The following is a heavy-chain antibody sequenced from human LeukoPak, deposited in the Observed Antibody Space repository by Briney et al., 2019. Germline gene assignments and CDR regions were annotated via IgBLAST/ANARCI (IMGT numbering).Heavy chain of an antibody. D-gene: IGHD3-10*01. V-gene: IGHV1-8*01. CDR3: AMRNGSGSLYFDY. J-gene: IGHJ4*02. Sequence: GASVKVSCKASGYTFTSYDINWVRQATGQGLEWMGWMSPNSGNTGYVQKFQGRVTMTRNTSITTAYMGLSSLRSEDTAVYYCAMRNGSGSLYFDYWGQGTLVTVS. CDR2: MSPNSGNT. CDR1: GYTFTSYD.